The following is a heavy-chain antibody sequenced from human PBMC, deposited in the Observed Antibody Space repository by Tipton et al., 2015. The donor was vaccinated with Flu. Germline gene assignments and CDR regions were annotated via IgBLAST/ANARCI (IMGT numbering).Heavy chain of an antibody. CDR2: IYYSGTT. J-gene: IGHJ6*02. D-gene: IGHD1-1*01. V-gene: IGHV4-39*07. CDR3: ARDLWNDRRAYYYYGVDV. Sequence: TLSLTCTVSGDSISTTIYYWGWVRQPPGKGLEWIGSIYYSGTTDYNPSLKSRVTISVDSSKNEFSLTLASLTAADTAVYYCARDLWNDRRAYYYYGVDVWGQGTTVTVS. CDR1: GDSISTTIYY.